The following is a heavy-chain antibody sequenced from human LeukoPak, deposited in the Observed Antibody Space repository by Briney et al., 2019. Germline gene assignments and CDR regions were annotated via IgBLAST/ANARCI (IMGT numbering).Heavy chain of an antibody. CDR3: ARHGRRDGRRSPWSA. D-gene: IGHD5-24*01. V-gene: IGHV4-34*01. Sequence: SETLSLTCAVYGGSFSGYYWSWIRQPPGKGLEWIGEINHSGSTYYNPSLKSRVTISVDTSKNQFSLKLSSVTAADTAVYYCARHGRRDGRRSPWSAWGQGTLVSVS. CDR2: INHSGST. CDR1: GGSFSGYY. J-gene: IGHJ4*02.